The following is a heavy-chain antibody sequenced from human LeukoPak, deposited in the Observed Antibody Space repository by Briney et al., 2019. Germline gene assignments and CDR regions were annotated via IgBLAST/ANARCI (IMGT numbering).Heavy chain of an antibody. CDR1: GYTFTSYA. D-gene: IGHD4-11*01. J-gene: IGHJ6*03. V-gene: IGHV1-69*13. CDR2: TFPIFGTA. Sequence: SVKVSCKASGYTFTSYAISWVRQAPGQGLEWMGGTFPIFGTANYAQKFQGRVTITADESTSTAYMELSSLRSEDTAVYYCARGGPSRLQSTPDYYYYMDVWGKGTTVTVSS. CDR3: ARGGPSRLQSTPDYYYYMDV.